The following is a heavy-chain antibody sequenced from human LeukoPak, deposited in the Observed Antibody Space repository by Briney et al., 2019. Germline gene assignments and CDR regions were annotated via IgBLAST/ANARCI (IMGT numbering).Heavy chain of an antibody. J-gene: IGHJ4*02. CDR1: GGSISSGGYS. CDR3: ARAGGDYHFDY. CDR2: IYHSGST. Sequence: SQTLSLTCAVSGGSISSGGYSWSWIRQPPGKGLEWIGYIYHSGSTYYNPSLKSRVTISVDRSKNQFSLKLSSVTAADTAVYYCARAGGDYHFDYWGQGTLVTVSS. D-gene: IGHD4-17*01. V-gene: IGHV4-30-2*01.